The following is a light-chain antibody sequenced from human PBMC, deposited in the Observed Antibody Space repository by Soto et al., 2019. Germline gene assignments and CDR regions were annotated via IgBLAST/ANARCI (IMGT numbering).Light chain of an antibody. Sequence: QSVLTQPASVSGYPGQSITISCTGTSSDVGSYKFVSWYQQHPGKAPKLMIYEGSKRPSGVSNRFSGSKSDNTASLTISGLQAEDEADYYCCSYAGSSTYVFGTGTKLTVL. V-gene: IGLV2-23*01. CDR3: CSYAGSSTYV. CDR1: SSDVGSYKF. J-gene: IGLJ1*01. CDR2: EGS.